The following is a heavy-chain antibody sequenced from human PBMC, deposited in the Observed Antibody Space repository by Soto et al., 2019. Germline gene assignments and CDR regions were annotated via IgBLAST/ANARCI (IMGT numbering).Heavy chain of an antibody. V-gene: IGHV3-30*18. CDR2: ISYDGSDK. Sequence: QVQLVESGGGVVQPGRSLRLSCAASGFTFNSYGMHWVRRAPGKGLEWVAVISYDGSDKYYADSVKGRFSISRDNSKNTLYLQMNSLRAEDTAMYYCAEEQTTVETFDPWGQGTLVTVSS. J-gene: IGHJ5*02. D-gene: IGHD4-17*01. CDR3: AEEQTTVETFDP. CDR1: GFTFNSYG.